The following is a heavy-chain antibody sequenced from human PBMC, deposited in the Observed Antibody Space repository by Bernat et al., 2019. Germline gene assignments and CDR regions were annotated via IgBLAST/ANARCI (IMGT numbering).Heavy chain of an antibody. CDR2: SRFDGSNQ. V-gene: IGHV3-30*02. D-gene: IGHD1-1*01. J-gene: IGHJ4*02. CDR3: ARELNGGLEY. CDR1: GVTFSTYV. Sequence: QVQLVESGGGVVQPGGSLRLSCAASGVTFSTYVMHWVRQAPGKGLEWVAFSRFDGSNQYYADSVKGRFTVTRDNSKNTLFLQMNRVRPGDTAMYYCARELNGGLEYWGQGTLVSVSS.